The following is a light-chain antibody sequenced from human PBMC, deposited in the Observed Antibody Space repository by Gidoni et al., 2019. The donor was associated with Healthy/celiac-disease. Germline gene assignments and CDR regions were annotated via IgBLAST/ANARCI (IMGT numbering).Light chain of an antibody. J-gene: IGLJ2*01. V-gene: IGLV2-14*03. CDR3: SSYTSSSTLKV. Sequence: QSALTQPASVSGSPGQSVTISCTGTSSDLGGENYVDWYQQHPGKAPKLMIYDVSNRHSGVSNRFAGSKSGNTASLTISGLQAEDEADYYCSSYTSSSTLKVFGGGTKLTVL. CDR2: DVS. CDR1: SSDLGGENY.